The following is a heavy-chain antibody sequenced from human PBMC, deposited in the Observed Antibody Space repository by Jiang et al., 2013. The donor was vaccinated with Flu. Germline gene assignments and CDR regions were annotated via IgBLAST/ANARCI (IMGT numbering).Heavy chain of an antibody. CDR2: MNPNSGNT. CDR3: ARLSIRRTPTDY. D-gene: IGHD2-15*01. Sequence: GAEVKKPGASVKVSCKASGYTFTGYDINWVRQATGQGLEWMGWMNPNSGNTGYAQKFQGRVTMTRNTSISTAYMELSSLRSEDTAVYYCARLSIRRTPTDYWGQGTLVTVSS. V-gene: IGHV1-8*01. J-gene: IGHJ4*02. CDR1: GYTFTGYD.